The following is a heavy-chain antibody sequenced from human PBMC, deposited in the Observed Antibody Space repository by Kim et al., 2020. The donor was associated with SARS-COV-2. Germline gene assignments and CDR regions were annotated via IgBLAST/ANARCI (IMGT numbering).Heavy chain of an antibody. J-gene: IGHJ4*02. CDR2: ISGSGGRT. V-gene: IGHV3-23*01. Sequence: GGSLRLSCAASGFTFSRYAMSWVRQAPGRGLEWVSGISGSGGRTYYGDSVKGRFSISRDNSRNTVNLQMNSLRAEDTAVYYCAKDSGNDLGDQLDYWGQGTLVTVSS. CDR1: GFTFSRYA. CDR3: AKDSGNDLGDQLDY. D-gene: IGHD4-17*01.